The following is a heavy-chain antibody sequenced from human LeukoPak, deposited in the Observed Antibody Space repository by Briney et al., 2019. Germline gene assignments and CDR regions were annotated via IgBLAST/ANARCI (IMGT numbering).Heavy chain of an antibody. J-gene: IGHJ4*02. D-gene: IGHD3-9*01. V-gene: IGHV1-18*01. Sequence: VASVKVSCKASGYTFTSYGISWARQAPGQGLEWMGWISAYNGNTNYAQKLQGRVTMTTDTSTSTAYMELRSLRSDDTAVYYCARRYYDILTGYTMVDYWGQGTLVTVSS. CDR1: GYTFTSYG. CDR3: ARRYYDILTGYTMVDY. CDR2: ISAYNGNT.